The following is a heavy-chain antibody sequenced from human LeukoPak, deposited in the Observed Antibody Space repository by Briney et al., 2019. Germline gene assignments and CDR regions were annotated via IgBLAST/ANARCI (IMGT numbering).Heavy chain of an antibody. CDR3: ARDRGGTTVTTRAYYFDY. J-gene: IGHJ4*02. CDR2: ISAYNGNT. Sequence: ASVKVSCKASGYTFTSYGISWVRQAPGQGLEWMGWISAYNGNTDYAQKLQGRVTMTTDTSTSTAYMELRSLRSDDTAVYYCARDRGGTTVTTRAYYFDYWGQGTLVTVSS. CDR1: GYTFTSYG. V-gene: IGHV1-18*01. D-gene: IGHD4-17*01.